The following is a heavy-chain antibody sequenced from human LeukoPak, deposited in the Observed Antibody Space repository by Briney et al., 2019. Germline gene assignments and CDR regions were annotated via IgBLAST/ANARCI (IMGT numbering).Heavy chain of an antibody. D-gene: IGHD6-19*01. CDR1: GFTFNNAW. CDR2: IKSKADGGAI. Sequence: PGGSLRLSCAASGFTFNNAWMSWVRQAPGKGLEWVGRIKSKADGGAIDYAAPVKGRFTISRDDSKSTVYLQMNSLKTEDTAVYYSTTFLWGGTVAPWGQGALVTVSS. CDR3: TTFLWGGTVAP. J-gene: IGHJ5*02. V-gene: IGHV3-15*01.